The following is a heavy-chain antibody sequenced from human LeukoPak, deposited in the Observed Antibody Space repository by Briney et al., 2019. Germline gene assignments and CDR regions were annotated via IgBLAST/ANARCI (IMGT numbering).Heavy chain of an antibody. Sequence: GGSLRLSCADSGFTFSSYWMHWVRQVPGKDLVWVSCINSDGSITHYADSVKGRFTISRDNAKNMLYLQMNSLRAEDTAVYYCARGEWLQLVLAYWGQGTLVTVSS. V-gene: IGHV3-74*01. J-gene: IGHJ4*02. CDR2: INSDGSIT. CDR1: GFTFSSYW. CDR3: ARGEWLQLVLAY. D-gene: IGHD5-24*01.